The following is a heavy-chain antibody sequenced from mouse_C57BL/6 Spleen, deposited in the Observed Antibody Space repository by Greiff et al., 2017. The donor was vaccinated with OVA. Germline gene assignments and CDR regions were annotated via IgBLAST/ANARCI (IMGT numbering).Heavy chain of an antibody. CDR1: GYTFTDYY. D-gene: IGHD1-1*01. Sequence: EVQLQQSGPELVKPGASVKISCKASGYTFTDYYMNWVKQSHGKSLEWIGDINPNNGGTSYNQKFKGKATLTVDKSSSTAYMELRSLTSEDSAVYYCARGLRWASWFAYWGQGTLVTVSA. V-gene: IGHV1-26*01. CDR3: ARGLRWASWFAY. J-gene: IGHJ3*01. CDR2: INPNNGGT.